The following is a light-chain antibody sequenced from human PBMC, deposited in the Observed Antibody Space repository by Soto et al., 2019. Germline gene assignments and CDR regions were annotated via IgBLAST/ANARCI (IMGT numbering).Light chain of an antibody. CDR2: DAS. Sequence: IVLTQSPGSLSLSPGERATLSCRASETVNYNYLAWYQHKPGQAPRLLMYDASTRATAVPDRFSGSRLGTDFTRTTSTLEPEDSAVYYCQHYGTSPCAFGLGAKLEIK. J-gene: IGKJ2*02. CDR1: ETVNYNY. CDR3: QHYGTSPCA. V-gene: IGKV3-20*01.